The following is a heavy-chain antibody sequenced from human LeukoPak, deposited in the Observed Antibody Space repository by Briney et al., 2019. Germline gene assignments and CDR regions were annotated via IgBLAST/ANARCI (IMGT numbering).Heavy chain of an antibody. V-gene: IGHV4-4*02. CDR1: GFTFSSYG. CDR2: VNLQGST. Sequence: PGRSLRLSCAASGFTFSSYGMHWVRQAPGKGLEWIGEVNLQGSTNYNPSLKSRVAISVDKSENHISLKLTSVTAADTAVYYCAREGGPYRPLDYSGQGTLVTVAS. J-gene: IGHJ4*02. CDR3: AREGGPYRPLDY.